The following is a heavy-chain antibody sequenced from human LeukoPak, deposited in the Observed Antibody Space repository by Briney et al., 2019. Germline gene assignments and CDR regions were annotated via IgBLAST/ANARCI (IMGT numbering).Heavy chain of an antibody. CDR3: ARDFSGY. D-gene: IGHD3-10*01. Sequence: GGSLRLSCVVSGATVNSNYMSWVRQVPGKGLEWVSVIYSGGSTYYADSVKGRFTISRDISKNTLYLQMNDLRAEDTAVYYCARDFSGYWGQGTLVTVSS. J-gene: IGHJ4*01. CDR1: GATVNSNY. CDR2: IYSGGST. V-gene: IGHV3-66*01.